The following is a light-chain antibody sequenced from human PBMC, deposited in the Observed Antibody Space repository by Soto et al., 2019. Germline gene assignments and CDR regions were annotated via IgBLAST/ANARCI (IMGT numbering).Light chain of an antibody. CDR1: SSDVGGYNY. J-gene: IGLJ1*01. CDR2: EVS. Sequence: QSALTQPASVSGSPGQSITISCTGTSSDVGGYNYVSWYQQHPGKAPKRMIYEVSNRPSGVSNRFSGSKSGNTASLTISGLQAEDGADYYCSSYTRSSIDYVFGTGTKVTVL. CDR3: SSYTRSSIDYV. V-gene: IGLV2-14*01.